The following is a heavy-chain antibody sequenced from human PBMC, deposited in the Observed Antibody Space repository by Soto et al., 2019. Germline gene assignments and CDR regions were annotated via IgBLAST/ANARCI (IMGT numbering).Heavy chain of an antibody. J-gene: IGHJ6*03. CDR1: GYTFTSYY. CDR2: INPGGGST. D-gene: IGHD2-15*01. CDR3: DRAPYCSGFRCYGTGYYYMDV. Sequence: GASVKVFCKASGYTFTSYYMHWVRQAPGQGLEWMGIINPGGGSTSYAQKFQGRVTMTRDTSTSTVYMELSSLRSEDTAVYYCDRAPYCSGFRCYGTGYYYMDVWGKGSTVPVSS. V-gene: IGHV1-46*03.